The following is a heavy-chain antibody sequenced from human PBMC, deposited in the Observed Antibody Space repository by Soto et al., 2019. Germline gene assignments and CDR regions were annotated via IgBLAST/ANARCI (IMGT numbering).Heavy chain of an antibody. CDR1: GGTFSSYA. V-gene: IGHV1-69*13. CDR2: IIPIFGTA. D-gene: IGHD2-2*01. Sequence: ASVKVSCKASGGTFSSYAISWVRQAPGQGLEWMGGIIPIFGTANYAQKFQGRVTITADESTSTAYMELSSLRSEDTAVYYCARADIVVVPAAMGSGYYYGMDVWGQGTTVTVSS. CDR3: ARADIVVVPAAMGSGYYYGMDV. J-gene: IGHJ6*02.